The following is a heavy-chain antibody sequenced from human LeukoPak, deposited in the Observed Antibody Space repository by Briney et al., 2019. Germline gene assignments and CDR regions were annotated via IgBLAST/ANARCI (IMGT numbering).Heavy chain of an antibody. Sequence: SETLSLTCTVSGGSISSSSYYWGWIRQPPGKGLEWIGSIYYSGSTYYNPSLKSRVTISVDTSKNQFSLKLSSVTAADTAVYYCARDGYIRGAFDIWGQGTMVTVSS. D-gene: IGHD2-2*02. CDR2: IYYSGST. CDR3: ARDGYIRGAFDI. J-gene: IGHJ3*02. CDR1: GGSISSSSYY. V-gene: IGHV4-39*07.